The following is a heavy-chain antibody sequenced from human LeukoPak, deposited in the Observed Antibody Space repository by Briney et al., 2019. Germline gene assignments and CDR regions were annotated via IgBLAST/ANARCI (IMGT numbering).Heavy chain of an antibody. V-gene: IGHV1-2*02. J-gene: IGHJ4*02. D-gene: IGHD3-10*01. CDR3: ARDGPAQMVDFDY. Sequence: ASVKVSFKASGYTFSGTGWYLYWLRQAPGQGLECMGWIYPNNGATAYAQKFQGRVAMTRDTSITTAYMELSGLRPDDTAVYYCARDGPAQMVDFDYWGQGTLVTVSS. CDR1: GYTFSGTGWY. CDR2: IYPNNGAT.